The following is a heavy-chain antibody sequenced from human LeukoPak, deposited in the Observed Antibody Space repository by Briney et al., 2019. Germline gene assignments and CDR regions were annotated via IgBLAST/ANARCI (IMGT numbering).Heavy chain of an antibody. V-gene: IGHV4-59*01. CDR2: IYYSGST. CDR3: ARGLRFLEWLTQDY. J-gene: IGHJ4*02. D-gene: IGHD3-3*01. Sequence: PSETLSLTCTVSGGSISSYYWSWIRQPPGKGLEWIGYIYYSGSTNYNPSHKSRVTISVDTSKNQFSLKLSSVTAADTAVYYCARGLRFLEWLTQDYWGQGTLVTVSS. CDR1: GGSISSYY.